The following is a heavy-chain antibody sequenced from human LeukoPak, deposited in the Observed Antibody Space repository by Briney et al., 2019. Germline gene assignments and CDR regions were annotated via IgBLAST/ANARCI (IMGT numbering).Heavy chain of an antibody. V-gene: IGHV3-11*01. J-gene: IGHJ4*02. CDR3: ATFGYIGAWSPDY. CDR2: ISGIGSTI. D-gene: IGHD6-19*01. CDR1: GFTFSDFY. Sequence: GGSLRLSFAASGFTFSDFYMSWIRQAPGKGLEWVSYISGIGSTIYYADSVKGRFTISRDNAKNSLYLQMNSLRAEDTAVYYCATFGYIGAWSPDYWGQGTLVTVSS.